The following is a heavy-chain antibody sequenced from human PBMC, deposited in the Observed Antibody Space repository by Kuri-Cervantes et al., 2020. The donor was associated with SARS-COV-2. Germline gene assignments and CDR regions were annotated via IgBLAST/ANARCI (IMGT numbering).Heavy chain of an antibody. Sequence: ESLKLSCTVSGGSISSSSYYWGWIRQPPGKGLEWIGSIYYSGSTYYNPSLKSRVNISVDTSKNQFSLKLSSVTAADTAVYYCARQREMATIPDAFDIWGQGTMVTVSS. V-gene: IGHV4-39*01. CDR3: ARQREMATIPDAFDI. J-gene: IGHJ3*02. CDR2: IYYSGST. D-gene: IGHD5-24*01. CDR1: GGSISSSSYY.